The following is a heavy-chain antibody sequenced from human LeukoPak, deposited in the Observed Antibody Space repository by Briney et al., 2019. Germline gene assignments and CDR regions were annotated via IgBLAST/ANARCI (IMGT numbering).Heavy chain of an antibody. V-gene: IGHV1-2*02. CDR2: INPNSGGT. CDR1: GYSFTGYY. Sequence: ASVKVSCKASGYSFTGYYMHWVRQAPGQGLEWMGWINPNSGGTNYAQKFQGRVTMTRDTSISTAYMELSRLRSDDTAVYYCARDRVPPRGMDVWGQGTTVTVSS. J-gene: IGHJ6*02. CDR3: ARDRVPPRGMDV. D-gene: IGHD3-10*01.